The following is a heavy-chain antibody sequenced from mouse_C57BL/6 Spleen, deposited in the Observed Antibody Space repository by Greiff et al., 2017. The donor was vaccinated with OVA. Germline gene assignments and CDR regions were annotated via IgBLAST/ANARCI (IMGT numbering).Heavy chain of an antibody. CDR1: GYAFSSSW. Sequence: QVQLKQSGPELVKPGASVKISCKASGYAFSSSWMNWVKQRPGKGLEWIGRIYPGDGDTNYNGKFKGKATLTADKSSSTAYMQLNSLTSEDSAVYFCARETTGEVLDYWGQGTTLTVSS. D-gene: IGHD1-1*01. J-gene: IGHJ2*01. CDR2: IYPGDGDT. CDR3: ARETTGEVLDY. V-gene: IGHV1-82*01.